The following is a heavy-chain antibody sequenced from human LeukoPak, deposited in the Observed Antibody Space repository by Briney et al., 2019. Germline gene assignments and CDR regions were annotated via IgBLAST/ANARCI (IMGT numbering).Heavy chain of an antibody. J-gene: IGHJ3*02. V-gene: IGHV4-30-2*01. Sequence: ASQTLSLTCTVSGGSISSGGYYWSWIRQPPGKGLEWIGEINHSGSTNYNPSLKSRVTISVDTSKNQFSLKLSSVTAADTAVYYCARGHATKDAFDIWGQGTMVTVSS. CDR3: ARGHATKDAFDI. D-gene: IGHD2-15*01. CDR1: GGSISSGGYY. CDR2: INHSGST.